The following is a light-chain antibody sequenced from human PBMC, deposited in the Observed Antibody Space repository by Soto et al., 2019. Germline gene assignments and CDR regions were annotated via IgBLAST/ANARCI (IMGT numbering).Light chain of an antibody. V-gene: IGKV3-20*01. CDR3: QQYGDSPLT. CDR1: QSVSSN. Sequence: EIVMTQSPVTLSVSPLGRDTLYFMASQSVSSNLAWYQQKPGQAPRLLIYGASKRATGIPDRFSGSGSGTDFTLTISRLEPDDFAVYYCQQYGDSPLTSGGGTKVDI. CDR2: GAS. J-gene: IGKJ4*01.